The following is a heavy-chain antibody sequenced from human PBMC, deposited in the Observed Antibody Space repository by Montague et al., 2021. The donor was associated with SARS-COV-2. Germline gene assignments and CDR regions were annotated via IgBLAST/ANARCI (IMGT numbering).Heavy chain of an antibody. D-gene: IGHD3-22*01. J-gene: IGHJ3*01. V-gene: IGHV4-39*02. CDR2: IYYTGNT. Sequence: SETLSLTCTVSGGSITNNIDYWAWIRQPPGKGLEWIGSIYYTGNTYYNPSLKSPVTISVVTSKNPFTLKLSSVTAAVTAVYYCARLKRYFDSSGSPAAFDCWGQGTKVTVSS. CDR3: ARLKRYFDSSGSPAAFDC. CDR1: GGSITNNIDY.